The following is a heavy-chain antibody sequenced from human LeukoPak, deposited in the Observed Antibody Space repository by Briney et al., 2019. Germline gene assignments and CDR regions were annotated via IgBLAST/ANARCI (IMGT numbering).Heavy chain of an antibody. J-gene: IGHJ4*02. CDR3: ARGDYNQGPFDY. CDR2: IYYSGST. CDR1: GGSISSYY. V-gene: IGHV4-59*01. D-gene: IGHD4-11*01. Sequence: TSETLSLTCTVSGGSISSYYWSWIRQPPGKGLEWIGYIYYSGSTNYNPSLKSRVTISVDTSKNQFSLKLSSVTAADTAVYYCARGDYNQGPFDYWGQGTLVTVSS.